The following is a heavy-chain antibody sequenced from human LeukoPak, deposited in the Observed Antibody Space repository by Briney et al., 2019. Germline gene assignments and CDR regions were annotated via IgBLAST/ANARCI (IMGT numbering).Heavy chain of an antibody. CDR1: EVTFSTYG. J-gene: IGHJ4*02. V-gene: IGHV3-30*02. CDR3: ARDSFGFTAVPGTPDD. CDR2: IRNDGSDK. D-gene: IGHD6-19*01. Sequence: PGGSLRLSCAASEVTFSTYGMHWVRQAPGKGLQWVAFIRNDGSDKYYADSVKGRFTISRDNSKKTLYLQMNSLRPDDTAVYFCARDSFGFTAVPGTPDDWGQGTLVAVSS.